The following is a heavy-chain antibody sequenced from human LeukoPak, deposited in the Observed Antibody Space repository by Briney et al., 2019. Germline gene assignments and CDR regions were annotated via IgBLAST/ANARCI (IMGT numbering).Heavy chain of an antibody. V-gene: IGHV4-34*01. D-gene: IGHD6-19*01. CDR2: INHSGST. CDR3: ARGQWLDNY. Sequence: KPSETLSLTCAVYGGSFSDYYWSWIRQPPGRGLEWIGEINHSGSTNYNPPLKSRVTISVDTSKNQFSLKLSSVTAADTAVYYCARGQWLDNYWGQGTLVTVSS. J-gene: IGHJ4*02. CDR1: GGSFSDYY.